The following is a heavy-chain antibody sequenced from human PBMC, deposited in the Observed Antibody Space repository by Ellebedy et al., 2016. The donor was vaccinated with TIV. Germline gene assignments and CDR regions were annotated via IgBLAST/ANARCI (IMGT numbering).Heavy chain of an antibody. CDR3: ARVFGGYDYTDS. D-gene: IGHD5-12*01. CDR2: IKKDGSER. V-gene: IGHV3-7*01. CDR1: GFTFNDYS. Sequence: PGGSLRLSCAASGFTFNDYSMSWVRQAPGKGLEWVANIKKDGSERHYMDSVRGRFTISRDNSKNSLSLEMNSLRAEDTAVYYCARVFGGYDYTDSWGQGAEVSVSS. J-gene: IGHJ4*02.